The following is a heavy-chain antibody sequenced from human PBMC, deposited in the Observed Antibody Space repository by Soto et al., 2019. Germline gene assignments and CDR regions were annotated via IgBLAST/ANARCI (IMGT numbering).Heavy chain of an antibody. Sequence: GGSLRLSCAASGFSFRNYAMSWVRQAPGKGLEYVSGIRGNGDPPFYADSVKGRFTISRDNSKNTLYLQMSSLSADDTAVYYCVKSRGGNNFDFFDWGQGALVTVSS. CDR3: VKSRGGNNFDFFD. J-gene: IGHJ4*02. D-gene: IGHD5-12*01. V-gene: IGHV3-64D*06. CDR2: IRGNGDPP. CDR1: GFSFRNYA.